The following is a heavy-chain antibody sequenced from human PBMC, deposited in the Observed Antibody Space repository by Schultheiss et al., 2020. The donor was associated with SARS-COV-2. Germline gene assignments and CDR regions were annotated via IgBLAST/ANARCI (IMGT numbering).Heavy chain of an antibody. CDR3: ARGRIMITFGGIIALYNMDV. CDR2: IYHSGST. Sequence: SQTLSLTCAVSGYSISSGYYWGWIRQPPGKGLEWIGSIYHSGSTYYNPSLKSRVTISVDTSKNQFSLKLSSVTAADTAVYYCARGRIMITFGGIIALYNMDVWGQGTTVTVSS. D-gene: IGHD3-16*02. V-gene: IGHV4-38-2*01. J-gene: IGHJ6*02. CDR1: GYSISSGYY.